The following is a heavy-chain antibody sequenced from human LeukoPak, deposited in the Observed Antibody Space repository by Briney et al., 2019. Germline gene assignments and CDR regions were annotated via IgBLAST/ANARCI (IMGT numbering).Heavy chain of an antibody. V-gene: IGHV1-24*01. Sequence: ASMKVSCKVSGYTLTELSMHWVRQAPGKGLEWMGGFDPEDGETIYAQKFQGRVTMTEDTSTDTAYMELSSLRSEDTAVYYCASTSHQNYYYYYMDVWGKGTTVTVSS. CDR1: GYTLTELS. J-gene: IGHJ6*03. CDR2: FDPEDGET. CDR3: ASTSHQNYYYYYMDV. D-gene: IGHD2-2*01.